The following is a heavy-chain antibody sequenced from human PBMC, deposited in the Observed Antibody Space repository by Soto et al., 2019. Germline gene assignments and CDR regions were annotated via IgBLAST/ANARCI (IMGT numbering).Heavy chain of an antibody. D-gene: IGHD3-22*01. CDR2: IKQDGSEK. CDR1: GFTFSSYW. V-gene: IGHV3-7*01. Sequence: GGSLRLSCAASGFTFSSYWMSWVRQAPGKGLEWVANIKQDGSEKYYVDSVKGRFTISRDYAKNSLYLQMNSLRAEDTAVYYCARGQGVYDSSGYDYHFDYWGQGTLVTVSS. CDR3: ARGQGVYDSSGYDYHFDY. J-gene: IGHJ4*02.